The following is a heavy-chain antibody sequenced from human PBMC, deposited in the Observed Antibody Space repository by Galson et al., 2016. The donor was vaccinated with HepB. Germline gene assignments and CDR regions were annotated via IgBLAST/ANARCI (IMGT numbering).Heavy chain of an antibody. V-gene: IGHV3-30-3*01. CDR3: ARNRGGIVVSYYYGMDV. J-gene: IGHJ6*02. Sequence: SLRLSCAASGFILSSYAMHWVRQAPGKGLEWVAVMSYDGSNKYYADSVKGRFTIARDNSKNMLYLQMNSLRTEDTAVYYCARNRGGIVVSYYYGMDVWGQGTTVTVSS. D-gene: IGHD2-15*01. CDR2: MSYDGSNK. CDR1: GFILSSYA.